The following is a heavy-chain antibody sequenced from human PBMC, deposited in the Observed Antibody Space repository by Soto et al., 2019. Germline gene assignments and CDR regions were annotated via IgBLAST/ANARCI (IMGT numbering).Heavy chain of an antibody. J-gene: IGHJ6*02. Sequence: PGGSLRLSCAASGFTFSNAWMNWVRQAPGKGLEWVGRIKSKTDGGTTDYAAPVKGRFTISRDDSKNTLYLQMNSLKTEDTAVYYCTTAETRITIFGVTHWALYYYGMDVWGQGTTVTVSS. CDR3: TTAETRITIFGVTHWALYYYGMDV. CDR2: IKSKTDGGTT. D-gene: IGHD3-3*01. CDR1: GFTFSNAW. V-gene: IGHV3-15*07.